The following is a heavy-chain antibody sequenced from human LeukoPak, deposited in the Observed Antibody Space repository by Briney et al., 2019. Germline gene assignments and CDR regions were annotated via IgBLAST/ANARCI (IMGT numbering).Heavy chain of an antibody. D-gene: IGHD2-2*01. J-gene: IGHJ5*02. Sequence: SQTPSLTCAISGDSVSSNSVTWNWIRQSPSRGLEWLGRTYYRSTWYNDYVVSVRGRITINPDTSENQFSLHLNSVTPEDTAVYYCARRLTQYDCFDPWGQGILVTVSS. V-gene: IGHV6-1*01. CDR1: GDSVSSNSVT. CDR3: ARRLTQYDCFDP. CDR2: TYYRSTWYN.